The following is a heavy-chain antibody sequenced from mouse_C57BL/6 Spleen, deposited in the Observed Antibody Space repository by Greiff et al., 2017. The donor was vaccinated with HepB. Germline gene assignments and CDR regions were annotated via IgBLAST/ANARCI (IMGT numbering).Heavy chain of an antibody. Sequence: EVMLVESGGGLVKPGGSLKLSCAASGFTFSSYAMSWVRQTPEKRLEWVATISDGGSYTYYPDNVKGRFTISRDNAKNNLYLQMSHLKSEDTAMYYCARDEEGFAYWGQGTLVTVTA. V-gene: IGHV5-4*01. CDR1: GFTFSSYA. J-gene: IGHJ3*01. CDR3: ARDEEGFAY. CDR2: ISDGGSYT.